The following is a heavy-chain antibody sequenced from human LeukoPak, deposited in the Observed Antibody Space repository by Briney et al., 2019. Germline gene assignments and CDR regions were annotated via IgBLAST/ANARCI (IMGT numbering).Heavy chain of an antibody. D-gene: IGHD3-10*02. CDR2: INSDGINT. CDR3: AELGITMIGGV. J-gene: IGHJ6*04. V-gene: IGHV3-74*01. CDR1: GFSFSNYW. Sequence: GGSLRLSCAASGFSFSNYWMHWVRQAPGKGLVWVSRINSDGINTSYADSVKGRFTISRDNAKNSLYLQMNSLRAEDTAVYYCAELGITMIGGVWGKGTTVTISS.